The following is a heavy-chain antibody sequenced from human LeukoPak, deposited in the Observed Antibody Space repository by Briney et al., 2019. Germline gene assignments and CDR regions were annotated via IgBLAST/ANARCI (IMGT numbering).Heavy chain of an antibody. CDR1: GGSISSGSYY. CDR3: ARGGYYYDSSGYYGY. D-gene: IGHD3-22*01. Sequence: SETLSLTCTVSGGSISSGSYYWSWIRQPAGKGLEWIGRIYTSGSTNYNPSLKSRVTISVDTSKNQFSLKLSSVTAADTAVYYCARGGYYYDSSGYYGYWGQGTLVTVSS. CDR2: IYTSGST. J-gene: IGHJ4*02. V-gene: IGHV4-61*02.